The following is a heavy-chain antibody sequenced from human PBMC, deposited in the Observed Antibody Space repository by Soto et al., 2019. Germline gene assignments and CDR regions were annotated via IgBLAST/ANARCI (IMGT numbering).Heavy chain of an antibody. J-gene: IGHJ5*02. Sequence: ESGPTLVNPTETLTLTCTVSGFSLSNAGLGVSWIRQPPGKALEWLAHIFSNDEKSYSTSLKSRLTISKDTSKSQVVLIMTNMDPVDTATYYCASTYSSSWYWFDPWGQGTLVTVS. D-gene: IGHD6-13*01. V-gene: IGHV2-26*04. CDR1: GFSLSNAGLG. CDR3: ASTYSSSWYWFDP. CDR2: IFSNDEK.